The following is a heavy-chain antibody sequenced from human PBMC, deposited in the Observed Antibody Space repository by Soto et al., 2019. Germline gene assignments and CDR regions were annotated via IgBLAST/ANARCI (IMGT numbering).Heavy chain of an antibody. CDR1: GGTFSSYA. J-gene: IGHJ4*02. CDR3: ARDRGYRGSRERRFFDY. CDR2: IIPIFGTA. V-gene: IGHV1-69*13. D-gene: IGHD1-26*01. Sequence: SVKVSCKASGGTFSSYAISWLRQAPGQGLEWMGGIIPIFGTANYAQKFQGRVTITADESTSTAYMELSSLRSEDTAVYYCARDRGYRGSRERRFFDYWGQGTLVTVSS.